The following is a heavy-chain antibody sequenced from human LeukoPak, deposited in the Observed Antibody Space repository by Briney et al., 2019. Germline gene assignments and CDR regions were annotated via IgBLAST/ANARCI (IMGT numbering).Heavy chain of an antibody. CDR2: ISGSGGST. CDR3: AKDRDYDSSGSFDY. J-gene: IGHJ4*02. Sequence: PGGSLRLSCAASGITFSSYAMSWVRQAPGKGLEWVSAISGSGGSTYYADSVKGRFTISRDKSKNTLYLQMNSLRAEDTAVYYCAKDRDYDSSGSFDYWGQGTLVTVPS. V-gene: IGHV3-23*01. D-gene: IGHD3-22*01. CDR1: GITFSSYA.